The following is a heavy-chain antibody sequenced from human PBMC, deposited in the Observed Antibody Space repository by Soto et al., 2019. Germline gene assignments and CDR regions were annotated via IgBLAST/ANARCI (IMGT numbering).Heavy chain of an antibody. J-gene: IGHJ6*02. D-gene: IGHD2-21*02. V-gene: IGHV4-59*01. CDR3: ARDLWGYCGTDCYPLDV. CDR2: MYNTGST. CDR1: GGSISSYY. Sequence: QVRLQESGPGLVKPSETLSLTCTVSGGSISSYYWSWIRQPPGKGLEWIGYMYNTGSTIYNPSLKSRVTISVETSKNQFSMKLNSVTAANTAVYYCARDLWGYCGTDCYPLDVWGQGTTVTVSS.